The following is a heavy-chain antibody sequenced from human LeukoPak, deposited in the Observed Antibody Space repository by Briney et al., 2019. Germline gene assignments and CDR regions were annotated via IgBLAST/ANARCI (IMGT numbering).Heavy chain of an antibody. V-gene: IGHV3-23*01. J-gene: IGHJ4*02. CDR3: AKNFYGDYNVFFDY. Sequence: PGGSLRLSCAASGFTFSSYVMGWVRQAPGKGLEWVSALSGSGGSTYYADSVRGRFTTSRDNSKSTLYLQMNSLRAEDTAIYYCAKNFYGDYNVFFDYWGQGTLVTVSS. CDR1: GFTFSSYV. CDR2: LSGSGGST. D-gene: IGHD4-17*01.